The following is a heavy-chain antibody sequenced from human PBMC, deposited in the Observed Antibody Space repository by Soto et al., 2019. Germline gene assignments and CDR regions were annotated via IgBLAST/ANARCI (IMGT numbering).Heavy chain of an antibody. J-gene: IGHJ4*02. D-gene: IGHD2-2*01. CDR2: INPNSGGT. CDR1: GYTFTGYY. Sequence: ASVKVSFKASGYTFTGYYMHWVRQAPGQGLEWMGWINPNSGGTNYAQKFQGWVTMTRDTSISTAYMELSRLRSDDTAVYYCARGYCSSTSCYVFDYWGQGTLVTVSS. CDR3: ARGYCSSTSCYVFDY. V-gene: IGHV1-2*04.